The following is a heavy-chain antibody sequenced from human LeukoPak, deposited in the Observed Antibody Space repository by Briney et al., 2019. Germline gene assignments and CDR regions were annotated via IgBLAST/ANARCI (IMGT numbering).Heavy chain of an antibody. V-gene: IGHV3-74*01. CDR3: ARYYFGSGNYRTFDR. CDR1: GFTFSSYW. Sequence: GGSLRLSCAASGFTFSSYWMHWVRQVPGKGLVWVSRINSEGSSTSYADSVKGRFTISRDSAKNSQYLQIYSLRDEDTAVYYCARYYFGSGNYRTFDRWGQGTLVIVSS. J-gene: IGHJ4*02. CDR2: INSEGSST. D-gene: IGHD3-10*01.